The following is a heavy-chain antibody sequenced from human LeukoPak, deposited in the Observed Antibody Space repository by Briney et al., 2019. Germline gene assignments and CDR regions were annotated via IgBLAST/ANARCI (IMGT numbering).Heavy chain of an antibody. Sequence: GGSLRLSCAASGFTLSDYYMNWIRQAPGKGLEWLSYISGSGTTIYYADSVTGRFTISRDNAKNSLYLQMNSLRAEDTAVYYCARAGAGPRVATIPEYYFDYWGQGTLVTVSS. J-gene: IGHJ4*02. V-gene: IGHV3-11*04. CDR3: ARAGAGPRVATIPEYYFDY. CDR2: ISGSGTTI. CDR1: GFTLSDYY. D-gene: IGHD5-12*01.